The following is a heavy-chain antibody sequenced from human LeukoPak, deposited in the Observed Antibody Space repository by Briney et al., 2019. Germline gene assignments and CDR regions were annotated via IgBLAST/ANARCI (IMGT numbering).Heavy chain of an antibody. CDR2: ISGSGGST. D-gene: IGHD3-22*01. J-gene: IGHJ4*02. CDR3: ESSGYYYYFDY. Sequence: GGSLRLSCAVSRFTSSRYAMSWVRQAPGKGLEWVSAISGSGGSTYYADSVKGRLTISRDNSKNTLYLQMNSLRAEDTAVYYCESSGYYYYFDYWGQGTLVTVSS. CDR1: RFTSSRYA. V-gene: IGHV3-23*01.